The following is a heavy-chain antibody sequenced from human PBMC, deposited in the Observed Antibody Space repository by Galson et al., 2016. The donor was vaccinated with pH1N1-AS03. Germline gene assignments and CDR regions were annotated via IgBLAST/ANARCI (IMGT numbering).Heavy chain of an antibody. V-gene: IGHV5-51*03. Sequence: QSGAEVKKPGESLMISCKASGFRFTPYWIAWVRQLPGKGLEWMGFIYPGDSDTKYSPSFQGQVTISADKSISTAYLQWSSLKASDTAMYYCASHDSSTIDYWGQGTLVTVSS. J-gene: IGHJ4*02. D-gene: IGHD3-22*01. CDR1: GFRFTPYW. CDR2: IYPGDSDT. CDR3: ASHDSSTIDY.